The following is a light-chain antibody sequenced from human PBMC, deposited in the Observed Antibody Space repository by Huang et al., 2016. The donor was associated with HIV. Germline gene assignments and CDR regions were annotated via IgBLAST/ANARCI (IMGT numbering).Light chain of an antibody. V-gene: IGKV3-20*01. CDR1: QSVSSSY. Sequence: EIVLTQSPGTLSLSPGERATLSCRASQSVSSSYLAWYQQKPGQAPRLLIYGASSRATDIPDRFSGSGSGTDFILTISRLEPEDFAVYYCQQYGSSPLITFGQGTRLEIK. CDR2: GAS. J-gene: IGKJ5*01. CDR3: QQYGSSPLIT.